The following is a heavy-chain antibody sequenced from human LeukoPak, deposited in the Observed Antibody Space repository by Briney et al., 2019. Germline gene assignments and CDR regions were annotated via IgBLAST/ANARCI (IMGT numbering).Heavy chain of an antibody. CDR3: ARDRRYCGGGSCYFDYFFDY. V-gene: IGHV3-30-3*01. J-gene: IGHJ4*02. CDR2: MAYDGSIN. CDR1: GFNFNSYA. D-gene: IGHD2-15*01. Sequence: PGRSLRLSCAASGFNFNSYAVHWVRQAPGKGLEWVAVMAYDGSINFYAASVKGRFTISRDNSKNTLYLQMNSLRAEDSALYFCARDRRYCGGGSCYFDYFFDYWGQGTLVTVSS.